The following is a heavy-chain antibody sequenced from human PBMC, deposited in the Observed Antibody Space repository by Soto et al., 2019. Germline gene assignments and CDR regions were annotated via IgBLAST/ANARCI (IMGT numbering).Heavy chain of an antibody. D-gene: IGHD6-13*01. J-gene: IGHJ4*02. CDR2: IYSGGRT. CDR3: ARCSGWYGQCYFDC. CDR1: GFIVSSSY. V-gene: IGHV3-53*02. Sequence: DVQLVETGGGLIQPGGSLRLSCAASGFIVSSSYMSWVRQAPGKGLEWVSVIYSGGRTYYADSVKGRFTISRDNSKNTLYLQMNSLSAEDTAVYYCARCSGWYGQCYFDCWGQGTLVTVSS.